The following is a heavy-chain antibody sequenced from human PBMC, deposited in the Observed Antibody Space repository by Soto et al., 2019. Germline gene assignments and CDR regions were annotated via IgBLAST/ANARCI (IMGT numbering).Heavy chain of an antibody. V-gene: IGHV3-33*01. CDR2: IWYDGSDK. CDR1: GFTFSYYG. J-gene: IGHJ6*02. CDR3: ARDRQHYGMAV. Sequence: GGSLRLSCAASGFTFSYYGMHWVRQAPGKGLEWVAIIWYDGSDKYYADSVKGRFTISRDDSKNTLYLQMNSLRAEDTAMYYCARDRQHYGMAVWGQGTTVTVSS.